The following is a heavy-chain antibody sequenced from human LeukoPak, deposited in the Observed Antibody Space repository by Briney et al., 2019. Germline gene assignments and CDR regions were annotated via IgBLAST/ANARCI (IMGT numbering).Heavy chain of an antibody. CDR1: GFTVSSNY. D-gene: IGHD5-18*01. CDR3: ARESVTAGSYYYYYGMDV. Sequence: HPGGSLRLSCAASGFTVSSNYMSWVRQAPGKGLEWVSAIYSGGSTYYADSVKGRFTISRDNSKNTLYLQMNSLRAEDTAVYYCARESVTAGSYYYYYGMDVWGQGTTVTVSS. V-gene: IGHV3-53*01. CDR2: IYSGGST. J-gene: IGHJ6*02.